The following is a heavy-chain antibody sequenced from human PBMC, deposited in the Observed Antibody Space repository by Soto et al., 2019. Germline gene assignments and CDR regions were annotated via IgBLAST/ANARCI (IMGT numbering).Heavy chain of an antibody. CDR3: AREIFGVVTNYFDY. CDR1: GYTFTSYG. Sequence: ASVKVSCKASGYTFTSYGISWVRQAPGQGLEWMGWISAYNGNTNYAQKLQGRVTMTTDTSTSTAYMELRSLRSDDTAVYYCAREIFGVVTNYFDYYGQATLVTVSS. D-gene: IGHD3-3*01. V-gene: IGHV1-18*01. J-gene: IGHJ4*02. CDR2: ISAYNGNT.